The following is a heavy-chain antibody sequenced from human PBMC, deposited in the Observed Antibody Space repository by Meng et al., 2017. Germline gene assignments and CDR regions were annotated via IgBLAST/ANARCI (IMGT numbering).Heavy chain of an antibody. CDR3: ARGYDFWSGQYYFDY. CDR2: IYYSGST. D-gene: IGHD3-3*01. V-gene: IGHV4-59*01. Sequence: QESGPGLLKPSETLSLTCTVSGGSISSYYWSWIRQPPGKGLEWIGYIYYSGSTNYNPSLKSRVTISVDTSKNQFSLKLSSVTAADTAVYYCARGYDFWSGQYYFDYWGQGTLVTVSS. J-gene: IGHJ4*02. CDR1: GGSISSYY.